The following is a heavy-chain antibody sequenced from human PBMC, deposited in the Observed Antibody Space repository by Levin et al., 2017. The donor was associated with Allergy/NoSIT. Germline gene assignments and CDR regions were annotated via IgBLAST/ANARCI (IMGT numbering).Heavy chain of an antibody. CDR1: GFTFSSYS. CDR3: ASSPNDIVVVPAAILNWFDP. Sequence: GGSLRLSCAASGFTFSSYSMNWVRQAPGKGLEWVSSISSSSSYIYYADSVKGRFTISRDNAKNSLYLQMNSLRAEDTAVYYCASSPNDIVVVPAAILNWFDPWGQGTLVTVSS. V-gene: IGHV3-21*01. J-gene: IGHJ5*02. CDR2: ISSSSSYI. D-gene: IGHD2-2*01.